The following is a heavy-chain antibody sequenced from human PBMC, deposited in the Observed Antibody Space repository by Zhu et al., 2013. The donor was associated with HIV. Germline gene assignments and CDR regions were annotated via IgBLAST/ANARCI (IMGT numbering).Heavy chain of an antibody. D-gene: IGHD7-27*01. V-gene: IGHV1-2*02. Sequence: QVQLVQSGAEVKKPGASVKVSCKASGYTFTGYYIHWVRRAPGQGLEWMGWINPDSGVTKYAEKFQGRVTLTRDTSISTAYMELNSLRNDDTAVYYCARGIRARNPIWGSRNWFDPWGQGTLVIVSS. CDR1: GYTFTGYY. CDR2: INPDSGVT. J-gene: IGHJ5*02. CDR3: ARGIRARNPIWGSRNWFDP.